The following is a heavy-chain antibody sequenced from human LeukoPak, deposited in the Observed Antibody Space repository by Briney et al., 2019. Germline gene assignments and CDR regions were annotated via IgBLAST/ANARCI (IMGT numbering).Heavy chain of an antibody. CDR3: ARSYYYNRSGYYYIWFDT. CDR1: VGPIAVGISS. Sequence: SQTLSLPSPAPVGPIAVGISSWSWIRHPPGKGLKLFGRIFASGDTHYKPSLESRVTISIDTSKNQFSLKLSSVTAADTAVYYCARSYYYNRSGYYYIWFDTWGQGTLVTVSS. J-gene: IGHJ5*02. CDR2: IFASGDT. D-gene: IGHD3-22*01. V-gene: IGHV4-61*02.